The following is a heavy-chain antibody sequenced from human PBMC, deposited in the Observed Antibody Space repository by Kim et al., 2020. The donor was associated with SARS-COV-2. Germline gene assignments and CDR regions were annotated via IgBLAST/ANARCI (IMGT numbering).Heavy chain of an antibody. D-gene: IGHD3-3*01. J-gene: IGHJ6*03. Sequence: SETLSLTCSVSGGSINTNYWSWIRQAPGKGLEWIGYIYFTGTTNYNPSLNSRVIISVDTSKKQFSLQMTSVTAADSAVYYCARGKAGVGYYSSDYYYYM. CDR3: ARGKAGVGYYSSDYYYYM. V-gene: IGHV4-59*01. CDR2: IYFTGTT. CDR1: GGSINTNY.